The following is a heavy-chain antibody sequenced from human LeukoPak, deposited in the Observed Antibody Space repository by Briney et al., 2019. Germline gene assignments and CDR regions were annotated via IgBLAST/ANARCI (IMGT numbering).Heavy chain of an antibody. CDR1: GGSISSGSYY. CDR2: TYTSGST. D-gene: IGHD6-13*01. J-gene: IGHJ4*02. CDR3: ARAPTQQQLVFFDY. Sequence: SETLSLTCTVSGGSISSGSYYWSWIRQPAGKGLEWIGRTYTSGSTNYNPSLKSRVTISVDTSKNQFSLKLSSVTAADTAVYYCARAPTQQQLVFFDYWGQGTLVTVSS. V-gene: IGHV4-61*02.